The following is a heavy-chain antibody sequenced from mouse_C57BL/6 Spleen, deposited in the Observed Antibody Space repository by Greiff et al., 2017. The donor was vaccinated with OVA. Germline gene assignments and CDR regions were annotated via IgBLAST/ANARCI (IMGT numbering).Heavy chain of an antibody. CDR1: GYAFSSSW. Sequence: VKLQESGPELVKPGASVKISCKASGYAFSSSWMNWVKQRPGKGLEWIGRIYPGDGDTNYNGKFKGKATLTADKSSSTAYMQLSSLTSEDSAVYFCARDHYGSLDYWGQGTTLTVSS. CDR3: ARDHYGSLDY. D-gene: IGHD1-1*01. V-gene: IGHV1-82*01. J-gene: IGHJ2*01. CDR2: IYPGDGDT.